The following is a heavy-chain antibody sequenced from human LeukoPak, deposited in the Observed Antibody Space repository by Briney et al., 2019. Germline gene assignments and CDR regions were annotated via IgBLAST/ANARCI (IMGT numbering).Heavy chain of an antibody. D-gene: IGHD3-22*01. V-gene: IGHV1-69*05. CDR1: GGTFISYA. Sequence: GSSVKVSCKASGGTFISYAISWVRQAPGQGLEWMGRIIPIFGTANYAQKFQGRVTITTDESTSPAYMELSSLRSEDTAVYYCARAHYYDSSGYLIWGQGTMVTVSS. CDR2: IIPIFGTA. CDR3: ARAHYYDSSGYLI. J-gene: IGHJ3*02.